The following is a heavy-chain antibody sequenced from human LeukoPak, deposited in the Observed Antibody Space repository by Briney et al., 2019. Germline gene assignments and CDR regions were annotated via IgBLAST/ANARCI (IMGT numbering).Heavy chain of an antibody. CDR2: ISYSGTT. Sequence: PSETLSLTCTVSGDSITNYLWSWIRQPPGKGLEWIGFISYSGTTNYNPSLKSRVTMSVDTSKNHVSLKVNSVTAADTAVYYCARGSNSWPARFDCWGQGTLVTVSS. V-gene: IGHV4-59*01. J-gene: IGHJ5*01. D-gene: IGHD6-19*01. CDR3: ARGSNSWPARFDC. CDR1: GDSITNYL.